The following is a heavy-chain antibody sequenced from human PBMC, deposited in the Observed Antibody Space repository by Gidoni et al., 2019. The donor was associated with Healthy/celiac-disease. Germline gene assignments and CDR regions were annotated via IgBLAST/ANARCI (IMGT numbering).Heavy chain of an antibody. CDR2: IIPILGIA. J-gene: IGHJ6*02. CDR3: ARDLYYGSGDYGMDV. Sequence: QVQLVQSGAEVKKPGSSVKVSCKASGGTFSSYTISWVRQEPGQGLEWMGRIIPILGIANYAQKFQGRVTITADKSTSTAYMELSRLRSEDTAVYYCARDLYYGSGDYGMDVWGQGATVTVSS. D-gene: IGHD3-10*01. CDR1: GGTFSSYT. V-gene: IGHV1-69*08.